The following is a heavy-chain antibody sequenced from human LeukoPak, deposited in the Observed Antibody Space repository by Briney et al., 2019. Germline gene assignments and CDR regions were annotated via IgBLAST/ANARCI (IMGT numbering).Heavy chain of an antibody. V-gene: IGHV3-11*04. Sequence: GGSLRLSCAASGFTFSDYYMSWIRQAPGKGLEWVSYISSSGSTIYYADSVKGRFTTSRDNAKNSLYLQMNSLRAEDTAVYYCASGKYNWNDDAFDIWGQGTMVTVSS. CDR3: ASGKYNWNDDAFDI. CDR2: ISSSGSTI. CDR1: GFTFSDYY. D-gene: IGHD1-1*01. J-gene: IGHJ3*02.